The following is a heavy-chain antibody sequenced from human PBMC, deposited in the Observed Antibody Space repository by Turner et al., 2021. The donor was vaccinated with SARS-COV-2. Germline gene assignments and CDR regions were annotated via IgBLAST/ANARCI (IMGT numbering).Heavy chain of an antibody. D-gene: IGHD3-22*01. CDR2: IYYCGST. CDR3: ARRLVVQGTDDYSYYYGMDV. J-gene: IGHJ6*02. V-gene: IGHV4-39*01. CDR1: GGSISSSSYY. Sequence: QLQLQESGPGLVKPSETLSLTCTVSGGSISSSSYYWGWIRQPPGKGLEWIGNIYYCGSTYYNPSLKSRVTISVDTSKNQFSLKLSSVTATDTAVYYCARRLVVQGTDDYSYYYGMDVWGQGTTVTVSS.